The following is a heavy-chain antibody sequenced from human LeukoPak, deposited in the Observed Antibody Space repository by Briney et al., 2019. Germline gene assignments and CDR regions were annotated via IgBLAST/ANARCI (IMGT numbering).Heavy chain of an antibody. V-gene: IGHV3-66*01. CDR3: ARETSVTLYRDTAYFDY. CDR2: IYSGGST. J-gene: IGHJ4*02. CDR1: GFTVSSNY. D-gene: IGHD5-18*01. Sequence: GGSLRLSCAASGFTVSSNYMSWVRQAPGKGLEWVSVIYSGGSTYYADSVKGRFTISRDNSKNTLYLQMNSLRAEDTAVYYCARETSVTLYRDTAYFDYWGQGTLVTVSS.